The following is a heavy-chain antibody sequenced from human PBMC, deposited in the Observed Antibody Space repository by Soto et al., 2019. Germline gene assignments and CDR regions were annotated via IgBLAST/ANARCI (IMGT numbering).Heavy chain of an antibody. Sequence: GGSLRLSCAASEFTFSSYWMSWVRQAPGKGLEWVANIKQDGSEKYYVDSVKGRFTVSRDNAKNSLYLQMNSLRAEDTAVYYCARIPPYYDFWSGYYGGNFGHYGMDVWGQGTTVTVSS. D-gene: IGHD3-3*01. J-gene: IGHJ6*02. CDR2: IKQDGSEK. V-gene: IGHV3-7*05. CDR1: EFTFSSYW. CDR3: ARIPPYYDFWSGYYGGNFGHYGMDV.